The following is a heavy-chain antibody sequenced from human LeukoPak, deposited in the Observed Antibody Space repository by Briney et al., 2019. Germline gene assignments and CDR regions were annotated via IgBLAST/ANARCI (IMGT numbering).Heavy chain of an antibody. V-gene: IGHV1-2*02. Sequence: ASVKVSCKASGYTFTGYYMHWVRQAPRQGLEWMGWINPNNGGTNYAQKFQGRVTMTLDTSISTGYMELSSLRSDDTAIYFCARVDGGEWYYFDYWGQGTLVTVFS. CDR3: ARVDGGEWYYFDY. D-gene: IGHD2-8*02. CDR2: INPNNGGT. CDR1: GYTFTGYY. J-gene: IGHJ4*02.